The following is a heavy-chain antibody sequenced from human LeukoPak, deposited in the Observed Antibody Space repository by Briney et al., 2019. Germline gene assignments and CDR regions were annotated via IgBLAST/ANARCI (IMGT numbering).Heavy chain of an antibody. CDR3: ARDDFEYSVHYGMDV. D-gene: IGHD3-9*01. CDR1: GGSISAYY. CDR2: VYRTGNT. V-gene: IGHV4-4*07. Sequence: TETLSLTCSVSGGSISAYYWSWIRQPAGKGLEWIGRVYRTGNTNYNPSLQSRVTMSVDTSKNQISLRLRSVTAADTAVYFCARDDFEYSVHYGMDVWGQGTAVTVSS. J-gene: IGHJ6*02.